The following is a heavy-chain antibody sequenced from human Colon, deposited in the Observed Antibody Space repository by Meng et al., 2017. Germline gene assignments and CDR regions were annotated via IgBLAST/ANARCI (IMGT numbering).Heavy chain of an antibody. D-gene: IGHD3-16*01. CDR1: GFAFSAHW. CDR3: ARDLHYGTSDS. CDR2: IKTDGSIT. V-gene: IGHV3-74*01. Sequence: AGSLRLSCAASGFAFSAHWMHWVRQSEERGLEWVALIKTDGSITGYADSVKGRFTISRDNAKNMLYLQMNSLRAEDTAVYYCARDLHYGTSDSWGQGTLVTVSS. J-gene: IGHJ4*02.